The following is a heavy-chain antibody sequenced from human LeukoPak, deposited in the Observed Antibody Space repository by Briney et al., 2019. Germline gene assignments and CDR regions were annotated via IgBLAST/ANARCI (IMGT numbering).Heavy chain of an antibody. D-gene: IGHD3-3*01. Sequence: PGGSLRLSCAASGFTFSNSDMNWVRQAPGKGLEWVSYISSSSSTIYYADSVKGRFTISRDNAKNSLYLQMNSLRAEDTAVYYCARVGDFWSGYYHPSDYWGQGTLVTVSS. CDR2: ISSSSSTI. V-gene: IGHV3-48*01. CDR1: GFTFSNSD. CDR3: ARVGDFWSGYYHPSDY. J-gene: IGHJ4*02.